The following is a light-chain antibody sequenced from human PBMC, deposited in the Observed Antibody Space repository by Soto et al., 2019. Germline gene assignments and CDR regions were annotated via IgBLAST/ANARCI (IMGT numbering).Light chain of an antibody. CDR2: DAS. J-gene: IGKJ4*01. CDR3: QQYSSSGLT. Sequence: IVLTQSPGTLSLSAGERATLSCRASHRVTTNYLAWYQQKPGQAPRLLIYDASTRATGIPDRFSGSGSGTDFSLTISRLEPEDSAMYYYQQYSSSGLTFGGGTKVEIK. CDR1: HRVTTNY. V-gene: IGKV3-20*01.